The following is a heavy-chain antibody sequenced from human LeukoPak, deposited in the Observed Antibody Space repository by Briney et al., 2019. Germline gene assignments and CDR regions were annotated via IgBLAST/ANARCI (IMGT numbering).Heavy chain of an antibody. V-gene: IGHV1-2*02. Sequence: GASVKVSCKASGYTFTGHYIHWVRQAPGQGLEWMGWINPNSGGTNYAQKFQGGVTMTRDTSVSTVYMELSRLRSGDTAVYYCARDKSDLVGATTLDYWGQGTLVSVSS. D-gene: IGHD1-26*01. J-gene: IGHJ4*02. CDR3: ARDKSDLVGATTLDY. CDR2: INPNSGGT. CDR1: GYTFTGHY.